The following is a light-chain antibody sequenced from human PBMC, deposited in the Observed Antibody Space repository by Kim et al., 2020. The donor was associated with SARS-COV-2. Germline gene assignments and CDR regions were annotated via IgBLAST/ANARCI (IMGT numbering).Light chain of an antibody. CDR1: QSVSSN. Sequence: EIVMTQSPATLSVSPGERATLSCRASQSVSSNLAWYQQKPGQAPRLLIYGASIRATGIPARFSGSGSGTEFTLTISSLQSEDFAVYYCQQYNNWPPHTFGQGTKLEI. V-gene: IGKV3D-15*01. CDR3: QQYNNWPPHT. CDR2: GAS. J-gene: IGKJ2*01.